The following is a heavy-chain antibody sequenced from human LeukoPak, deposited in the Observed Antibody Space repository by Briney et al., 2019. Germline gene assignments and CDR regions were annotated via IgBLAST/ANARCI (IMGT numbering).Heavy chain of an antibody. D-gene: IGHD6-6*01. CDR3: ARTPSSSSYFDY. Sequence: SGPTLVNPTQTLTLTCTFSRFSLSTSGMRVSWIRQPPGKALEWLARIDWDDDKFYSTSLKTRLTIFKDTSKNQVVLTMTNMDPVDTATYYCARTPSSSSYFDYWGQGTQVTVSS. CDR2: IDWDDDK. CDR1: RFSLSTSGMR. J-gene: IGHJ4*02. V-gene: IGHV2-70*04.